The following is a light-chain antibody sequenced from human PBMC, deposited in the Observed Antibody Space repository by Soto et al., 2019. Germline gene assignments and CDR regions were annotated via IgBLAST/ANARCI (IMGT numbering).Light chain of an antibody. J-gene: IGLJ2*01. CDR2: DVS. CDR1: RSDVGGYNY. CDR3: SSYTSSSTLGV. Sequence: QSALTQPASVSGSPGQSITISCTGTRSDVGGYNYVSWYQQHPGKAPKLMIYDVSNRPSGVSDRFSGSKSGNTASLTISGLPAEEEDDYYCSSYTSSSTLGVFGGGTKLTV. V-gene: IGLV2-14*01.